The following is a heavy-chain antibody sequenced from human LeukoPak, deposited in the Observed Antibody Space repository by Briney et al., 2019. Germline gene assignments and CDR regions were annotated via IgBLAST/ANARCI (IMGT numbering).Heavy chain of an antibody. Sequence: GGSLRLSCAASGFTFSNYWMTWVRQAPGKGLEWVAHIKQDGSDKYYVDSVKGRFTISRDNAKNSLYLQISNLRAEDTAVYFCARGGGLDVWGQGATVTVSS. CDR1: GFTFSNYW. CDR3: ARGGGLDV. V-gene: IGHV3-7*03. CDR2: IKQDGSDK. J-gene: IGHJ6*02. D-gene: IGHD3-16*01.